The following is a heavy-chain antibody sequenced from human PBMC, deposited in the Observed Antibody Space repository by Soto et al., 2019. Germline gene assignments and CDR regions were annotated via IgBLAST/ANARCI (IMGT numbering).Heavy chain of an antibody. D-gene: IGHD3-3*01. CDR3: ARADRNYDFWSGYSPRNYYYYGMDV. Sequence: SVKVSCKAAGYTFTSYAISWVRQAPGQGLEGMGGIIPIFGTANYAQKFQGRVTITADESTSTAYMELSSLRSEDTAVYYCARADRNYDFWSGYSPRNYYYYGMDVWGQGTTVTVSS. J-gene: IGHJ6*02. V-gene: IGHV1-69*13. CDR1: GYTFTSYA. CDR2: IIPIFGTA.